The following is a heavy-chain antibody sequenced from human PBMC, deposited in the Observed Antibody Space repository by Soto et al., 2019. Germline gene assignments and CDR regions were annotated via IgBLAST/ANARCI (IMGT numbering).Heavy chain of an antibody. CDR2: IYSGGST. CDR3: AREGDCGGGSCYDFQH. CDR1: GFTVSSNY. J-gene: IGHJ1*01. D-gene: IGHD2-15*01. V-gene: IGHV3-66*01. Sequence: GGSLRLSCAASGFTVSSNYMSWVRQAPGKGLEWVSVIYSGGSTYYADSVKGRFTISRDNSKNTLYLQMNSLRAEDTAVYYCAREGDCGGGSCYDFQHGGQGTLVTVSS.